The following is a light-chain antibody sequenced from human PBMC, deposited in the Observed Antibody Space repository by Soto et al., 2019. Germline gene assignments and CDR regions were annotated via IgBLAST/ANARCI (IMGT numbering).Light chain of an antibody. Sequence: EILMTQSPATLSVSPGERATLSCRASQSVSSNLAWYQQKPGQAPRLLIYGASARAAGIPARFSGSGSGTEFTLTICRLQSEDFAVYYCQQYNTWPPYTFVQGIKLEIK. CDR3: QQYNTWPPYT. J-gene: IGKJ2*01. CDR1: QSVSSN. CDR2: GAS. V-gene: IGKV3D-15*01.